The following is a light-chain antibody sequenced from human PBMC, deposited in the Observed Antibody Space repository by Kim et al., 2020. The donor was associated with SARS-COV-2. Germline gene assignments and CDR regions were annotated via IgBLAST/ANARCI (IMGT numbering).Light chain of an antibody. J-gene: IGKJ5*01. CDR2: GAS. CDR3: LQHNTYPST. V-gene: IGKV1-17*01. Sequence: VSVEGRATITLRALQKIRNDFGWYQQNPERDPKHLIYGASRLQSGVPSMGSGSGTRTEISLTPSSVHSEEFATLFPLQHNTYPSTLGQGTRLESK. CDR1: QKIRND.